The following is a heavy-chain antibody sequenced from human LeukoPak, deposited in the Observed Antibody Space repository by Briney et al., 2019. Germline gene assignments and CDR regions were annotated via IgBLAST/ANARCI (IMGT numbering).Heavy chain of an antibody. Sequence: PGGSLRLSCAVPGFTFSDYWMNWVRQAPGKGLEWVASIRQDGGEKSYVDSVKGRLTISRDNTKHSLYLQMSSLRAEDTGVYYCARDGTAAGLYFDLWGQGTLVTVSS. CDR3: ARDGTAAGLYFDL. CDR2: IRQDGGEK. V-gene: IGHV3-7*01. CDR1: GFTFSDYW. D-gene: IGHD6-13*01. J-gene: IGHJ4*02.